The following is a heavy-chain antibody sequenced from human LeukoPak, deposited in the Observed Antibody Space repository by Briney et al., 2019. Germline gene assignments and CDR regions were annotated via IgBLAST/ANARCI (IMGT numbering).Heavy chain of an antibody. CDR1: GGSISSGGYY. Sequence: SQTLSLTCTVSGGSISSGGYYWSWIRQHPGKGLEWIGYIYYSGSTYYNPSLKSRVTISVDTSKNQFSLKLSSVTAADTAVYYCARDSIPYDFWSGSRQLGQYYYYYYMDVWGKGTTVTVSS. CDR3: ARDSIPYDFWSGSRQLGQYYYYYYMDV. D-gene: IGHD3-3*01. V-gene: IGHV4-31*03. J-gene: IGHJ6*03. CDR2: IYYSGST.